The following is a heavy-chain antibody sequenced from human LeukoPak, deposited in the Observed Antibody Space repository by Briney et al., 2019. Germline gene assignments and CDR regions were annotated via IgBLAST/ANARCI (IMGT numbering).Heavy chain of an antibody. CDR2: INPSGGST. D-gene: IGHD1-26*01. J-gene: IGHJ4*02. V-gene: IGHV1-46*01. Sequence: GASVKVSCKASGYTFTDYCMHWVRQAPGEGLEWMGIINPSGGSTTYAQKFQGRVTLTMDMSTSTVYMELSSLRSEDTAVYYCANTVGSYFDYWGQGTLVTVSS. CDR1: GYTFTDYC. CDR3: ANTVGSYFDY.